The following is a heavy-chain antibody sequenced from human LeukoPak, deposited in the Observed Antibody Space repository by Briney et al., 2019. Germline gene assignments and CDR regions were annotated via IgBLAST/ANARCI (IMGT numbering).Heavy chain of an antibody. Sequence: GSLRLSCAASGFTFSSYGMHWVRQAPGKGLEWVAVISYDGSNKYYADSVKGRFTISRDDSKNTLYLQMNSLRAEDTAVYYCAKDYIAAAGSDYWGQGTLVTVSS. J-gene: IGHJ4*02. CDR1: GFTFSSYG. D-gene: IGHD6-13*01. CDR2: ISYDGSNK. V-gene: IGHV3-30*18. CDR3: AKDYIAAAGSDY.